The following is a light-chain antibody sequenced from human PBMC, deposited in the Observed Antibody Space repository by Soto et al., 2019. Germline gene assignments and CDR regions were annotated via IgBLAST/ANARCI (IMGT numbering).Light chain of an antibody. J-gene: IGKJ1*01. CDR3: QQYGSSPPWT. Sequence: EIVLTQSPGTLSLSPGERATLSCRASQSVSSSYLAWYQQKPGQAPRLLIYGASSRATGIPDRFSGSGSGTDFTLTISRLEPADFAVYYCQQYGSSPPWTFGPGPKVDIK. CDR2: GAS. V-gene: IGKV3-20*01. CDR1: QSVSSSY.